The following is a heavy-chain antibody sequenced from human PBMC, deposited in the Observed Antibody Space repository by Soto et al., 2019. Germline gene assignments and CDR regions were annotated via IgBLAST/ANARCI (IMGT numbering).Heavy chain of an antibody. J-gene: IGHJ4*02. CDR3: ARNLYPFDY. D-gene: IGHD3-16*01. CDR1: RFTFTTYA. Sequence: GGSLRLSCAASRFTFTTYAMTWVRQAPGKGLEWVSSINDNGGRTYYAESVKGRFTISRDNSESTLYLQMNSLRVEDTAVYYCARNLYPFDYWGQAALVTVSS. CDR2: INDNGGRT. V-gene: IGHV3-23*01.